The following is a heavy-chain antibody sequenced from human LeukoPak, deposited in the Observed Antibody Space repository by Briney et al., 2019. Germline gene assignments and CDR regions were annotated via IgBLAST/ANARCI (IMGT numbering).Heavy chain of an antibody. D-gene: IGHD5-12*01. Sequence: PGGSLRLSCAASGFTFTNAWMSWVRQAPGKGLEWVANIKQDGSEKYYVDSVKGRFTISRDNAKNSLYLQMNSLRAEDTAVYYCARDRVRSAVATSFGYWGQGTLVTVSS. CDR3: ARDRVRSAVATSFGY. V-gene: IGHV3-7*01. CDR2: IKQDGSEK. CDR1: GFTFTNAW. J-gene: IGHJ4*02.